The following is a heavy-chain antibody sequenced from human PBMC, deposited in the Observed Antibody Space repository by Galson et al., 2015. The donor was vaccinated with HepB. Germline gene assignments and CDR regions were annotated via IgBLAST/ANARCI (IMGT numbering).Heavy chain of an antibody. CDR1: GYTFTGYY. CDR2: INPNSGGT. V-gene: IGHV1-2*04. J-gene: IGHJ4*02. CDR3: ARGAAAGTDLPDY. D-gene: IGHD6-13*01. Sequence: SVKVSCKASGYTFTGYYMHWVRQAPGQGLEWMGWINPNSGGTNYAQKFQGWVTKTRDTSISTAYMELSRLRSDDTAVYYCARGAAAGTDLPDYWGQGTLVTVSS.